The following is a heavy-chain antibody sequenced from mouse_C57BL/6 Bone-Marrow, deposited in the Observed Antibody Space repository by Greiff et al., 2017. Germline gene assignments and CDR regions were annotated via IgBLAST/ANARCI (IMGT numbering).Heavy chain of an antibody. CDR1: GYTFTDYY. CDR3: AKGAAQAPWFAY. J-gene: IGHJ3*01. Sequence: VQLKESGPVLVKPGASVKMSCKASGYTFTDYYMNWVKQSHGKSLEWIGVINPYNGGTSYNQKFKGKATLTVDKSSSTAYMELNSLTSEDSAVYYCAKGAAQAPWFAYWGQGTLVTVSA. CDR2: INPYNGGT. D-gene: IGHD3-2*02. V-gene: IGHV1-19*01.